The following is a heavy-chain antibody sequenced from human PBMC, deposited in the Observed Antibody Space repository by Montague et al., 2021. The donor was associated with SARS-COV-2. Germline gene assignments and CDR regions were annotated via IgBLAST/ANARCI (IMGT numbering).Heavy chain of an antibody. Sequence: TLSLTCAVSGVSITSTNWRSLVRQPPGKGLEWIGEISYGGIATYNPSLKSRATISMDRSRNLFSLKLSSVTAADAAIYYCAGKVLTVPADYWGQGTLVTVS. CDR3: AGKVLTVPADY. V-gene: IGHV4/OR15-8*02. J-gene: IGHJ4*02. CDR1: GVSITSTNW. D-gene: IGHD4-11*01. CDR2: ISYGGIA.